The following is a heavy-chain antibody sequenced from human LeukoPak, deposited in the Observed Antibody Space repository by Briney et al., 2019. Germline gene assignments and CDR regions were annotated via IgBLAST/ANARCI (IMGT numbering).Heavy chain of an antibody. J-gene: IGHJ4*02. D-gene: IGHD6-13*01. Sequence: GGSLRLSCAASGFTFSSYGMHWVRQAPDKGLEWVAVIWYDGSKKYYADSVKGRFTISRDNSKNTLDLQMNSLRAEDTAVYYCAAGPDYFEFWGQGTLVTVSS. CDR2: IWYDGSKK. V-gene: IGHV3-33*01. CDR1: GFTFSSYG. CDR3: AAGPDYFEF.